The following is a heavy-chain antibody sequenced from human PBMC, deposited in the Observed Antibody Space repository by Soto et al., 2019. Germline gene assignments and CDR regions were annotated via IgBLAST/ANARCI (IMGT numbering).Heavy chain of an antibody. CDR3: ATDPWAIFGVGALPSRQVDY. Sequence: EVQLVESGGGLVKPGGSLRLSCAASGFTFSNAWMSWVRQAPGKGLEWVGHIKSKANGGTADYAAPVKGRFTISTDDSKNTLYRQMDSLKPEATAVYYCATDPWAIFGVGALPSRQVDYWGQGTLVTVSS. J-gene: IGHJ4*02. CDR2: IKSKANGGTA. CDR1: GFTFSNAW. V-gene: IGHV3-15*05. D-gene: IGHD3-3*01.